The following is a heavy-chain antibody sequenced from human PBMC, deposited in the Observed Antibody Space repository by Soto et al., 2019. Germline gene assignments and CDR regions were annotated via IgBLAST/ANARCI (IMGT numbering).Heavy chain of an antibody. D-gene: IGHD5-18*01. CDR3: ASQLSQIYYYYGMDV. J-gene: IGHJ6*02. CDR2: IIPIFGTA. Sequence: SVKVSWKASGGTFSSDAISWGRQAPGQGLEWMGGIIPIFGTANYAQKFQGRVTITADESTSTAYMELSSLRSEDAAVYYCASQLSQIYYYYGMDVWGQGTTVTVSS. V-gene: IGHV1-69*13. CDR1: GGTFSSDA.